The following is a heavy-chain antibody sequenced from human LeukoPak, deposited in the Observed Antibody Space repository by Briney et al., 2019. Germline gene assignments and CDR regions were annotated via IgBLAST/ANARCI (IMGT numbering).Heavy chain of an antibody. CDR1: GFTIRSNY. CDR2: IYIGDST. J-gene: IGHJ4*02. Sequence: PGGSLRLSCAAAGFTIRSNYISWVRQAPGKGLEWVSVIYIGDSTYYADSYADSVKGRFTISRDNSKNTLYLQMNSLRAEDTAVYYCARCSLDYFDYWGQGTLVTVSS. CDR3: ARCSLDYFDY. V-gene: IGHV3-66*01.